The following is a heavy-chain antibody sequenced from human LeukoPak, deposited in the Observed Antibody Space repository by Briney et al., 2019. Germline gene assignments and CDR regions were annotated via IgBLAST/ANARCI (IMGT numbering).Heavy chain of an antibody. CDR1: GYSISSGYY. D-gene: IGHD3-16*02. CDR3: ARGRHRYYDYVWGSYRPDGFDP. V-gene: IGHV4-38-2*02. CDR2: INHSGST. Sequence: SETLSLTCTVSGYSISSGYYWGWIRQPPGKGLEWIGEINHSGSTNYNPSLKSRVTISVDTSKNQFSLKLSSVTAADTAVYYCARGRHRYYDYVWGSYRPDGFDPWGQGTLVTVSS. J-gene: IGHJ5*02.